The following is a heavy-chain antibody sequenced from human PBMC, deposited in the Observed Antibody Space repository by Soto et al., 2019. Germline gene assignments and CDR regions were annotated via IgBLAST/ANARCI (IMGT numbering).Heavy chain of an antibody. J-gene: IGHJ4*02. D-gene: IGHD6-19*01. CDR3: ARAVGDPLYYLDY. V-gene: IGHV4-59*08. Sequence: QVQLQESGPGLVRPSETLSLTCTVSSDSISSYYWIWIRHSPGKGLEWIGYTDYSGNTNYNPSLKSRVTISGDTSKNQFSLRLSSVTAADTAVYYCARAVGDPLYYLDYWGKGTLVTVSS. CDR2: TDYSGNT. CDR1: SDSISSYY.